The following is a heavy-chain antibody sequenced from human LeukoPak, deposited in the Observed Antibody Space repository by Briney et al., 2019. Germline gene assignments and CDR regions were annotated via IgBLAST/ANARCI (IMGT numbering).Heavy chain of an antibody. Sequence: GESLRLSCAASGFTFSNYGMSWVRQAPGKGLEWVSATSSRSDSTYYADSVKGRFTISRDNSKNTLYLQMNSLRAEDTAVYYCANMLDGGSFDYWGQGTLVTVSS. CDR1: GFTFSNYG. CDR3: ANMLDGGSFDY. J-gene: IGHJ4*02. D-gene: IGHD2-8*01. V-gene: IGHV3-23*01. CDR2: TSSRSDST.